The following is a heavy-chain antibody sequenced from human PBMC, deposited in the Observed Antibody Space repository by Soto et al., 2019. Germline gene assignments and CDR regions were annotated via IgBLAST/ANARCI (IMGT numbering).Heavy chain of an antibody. CDR3: AKHRGAGGHFDY. CDR1: GFTFSSYA. CDR2: VSIGGST. J-gene: IGHJ4*02. D-gene: IGHD2-15*01. V-gene: IGHV3-23*01. Sequence: DVQLLESGGGLVQPKGSLRLSCAASGFTFSSYAMGWVRQGPGKGLEWVAVVSIGGSTHYADSVRGRFTISRDNSKNTLSLQMNSLTAEDTAVYFCAKHRGAGGHFDYWGQGALVTVSS.